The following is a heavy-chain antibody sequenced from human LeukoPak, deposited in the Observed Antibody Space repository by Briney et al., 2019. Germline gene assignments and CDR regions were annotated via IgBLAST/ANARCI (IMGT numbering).Heavy chain of an antibody. CDR3: AKSGGYGLIDY. Sequence: ASETLSLTCNVSGVSISSSSYYWGWIRQPPGKGLEWIGSIYSSGSTYYNSSLKSRVTISIDTSKNQVSLKMSSVTAADTAVYYCAKSGGYGLIDYWGQGTLVTVSS. J-gene: IGHJ4*02. CDR1: GVSISSSSYY. V-gene: IGHV4-39*01. CDR2: IYSSGST. D-gene: IGHD6-25*01.